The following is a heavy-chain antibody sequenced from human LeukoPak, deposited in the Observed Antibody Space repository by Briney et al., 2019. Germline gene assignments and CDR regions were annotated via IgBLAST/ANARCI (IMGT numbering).Heavy chain of an antibody. CDR3: TREYYYDTYFDY. D-gene: IGHD3-22*01. CDR2: INGDGRST. J-gene: IGHJ4*02. Sequence: PGGSLRLSCAASGLTFSSYWMHWVRQAPGKGLVWVSRINGDGRSTSYADSVKGRLAHSRDNAKNTLYLQMNSLRADDTAVYYCTREYYYDTYFDYWGQGTLVTVSS. CDR1: GLTFSSYW. V-gene: IGHV3-74*01.